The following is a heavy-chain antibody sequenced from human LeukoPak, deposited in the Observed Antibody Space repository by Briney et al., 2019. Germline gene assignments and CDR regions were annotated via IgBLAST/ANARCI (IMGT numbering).Heavy chain of an antibody. D-gene: IGHD5-18*01. CDR3: ARGVDTTRGLWLYGMDV. CDR1: GYTFTSYY. CDR2: INPSDCST. V-gene: IGHV1-46*01. J-gene: IGHJ6*02. Sequence: ASVTVSYKASGYTFTSYYMHWVRQAPGQGLEWMGIINPSDCSTSYAQKFQGRVTMTRDTSTSTVFMELSSLRSEDTAVYYCARGVDTTRGLWLYGMDVWGQGTTVTVSS.